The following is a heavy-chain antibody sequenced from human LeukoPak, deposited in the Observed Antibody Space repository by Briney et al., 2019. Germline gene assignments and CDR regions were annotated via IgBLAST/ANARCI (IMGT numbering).Heavy chain of an antibody. V-gene: IGHV4-59*08. CDR3: ARHGRGDVEMATITV. J-gene: IGHJ1*01. D-gene: IGHD5-24*01. Sequence: SETLSLTCIVSGDSIGTSYWSWIRQPPGKGLEWIGRLYNRGSTNYNPSLRSRVTISIDRSNNQFSLRMHSITAADTAVYFCARHGRGDVEMATITVWGQGTLVTVAS. CDR2: LYNRGST. CDR1: GDSIGTSY.